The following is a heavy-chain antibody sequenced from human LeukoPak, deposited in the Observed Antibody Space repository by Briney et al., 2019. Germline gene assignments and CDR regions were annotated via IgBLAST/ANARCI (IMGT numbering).Heavy chain of an antibody. CDR1: GFTLSSYA. D-gene: IGHD3-10*01. J-gene: IGHJ6*03. V-gene: IGHV3-23*01. Sequence: GGSLRLSCAAPGFTLSSYAMSWVRQAPGKGLEWVSSISASGGSTNYADSVKGRFTISRDNSKNTVYLQMNSLRAEDTAVYYCAKVMKGSERLTMVRGVIIKTAGLYYMDVWGKGTTVTVSS. CDR3: AKVMKGSERLTMVRGVIIKTAGLYYMDV. CDR2: ISASGGST.